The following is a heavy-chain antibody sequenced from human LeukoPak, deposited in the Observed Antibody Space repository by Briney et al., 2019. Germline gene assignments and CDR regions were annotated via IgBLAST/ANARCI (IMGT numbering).Heavy chain of an antibody. D-gene: IGHD4-17*01. CDR2: ISYDGSNK. CDR3: ATLGVTTSPLFDY. CDR1: GFTFSSYA. Sequence: GRSLRLSCSASGFTFSSYAMHWVRQAPGKGLEWVAVISYDGSNKYYADSVKGRFTISRDNPKNTLYLQMGSLRAEDMAVYYCATLGVTTSPLFDYWGQGTLVTVSS. J-gene: IGHJ4*02. V-gene: IGHV3-30*14.